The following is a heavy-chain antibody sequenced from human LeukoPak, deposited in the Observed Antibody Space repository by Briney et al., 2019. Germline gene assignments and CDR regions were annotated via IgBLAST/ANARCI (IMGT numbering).Heavy chain of an antibody. CDR2: IYYSGST. J-gene: IGHJ2*01. Sequence: SETLSLTCTVSGGSISSYYWSWIRQPPGKGPEWIGYIYYSGSTNYNPSLKSRVTISVDTSKNQFSLKLSSVTAADTAVYYCARDQGGRQPNYDFWSGLDWYFDLWGRGTLVTVSS. V-gene: IGHV4-59*01. D-gene: IGHD3-3*01. CDR3: ARDQGGRQPNYDFWSGLDWYFDL. CDR1: GGSISSYY.